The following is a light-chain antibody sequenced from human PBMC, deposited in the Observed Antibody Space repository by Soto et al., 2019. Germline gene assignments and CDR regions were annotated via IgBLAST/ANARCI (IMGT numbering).Light chain of an antibody. CDR2: YDD. J-gene: IGLJ1*01. V-gene: IGLV1-36*01. Sequence: QSVLTQPPSVSEAPRQRVPISCSGSSSNIGNNAVNWYQQLPGKAPKLLIYYDDLLPSGVSDRFSGSKSGTSASLAISGLQSEDEADYYCAAWDDSLNGYVFGTGTEVTVL. CDR3: AAWDDSLNGYV. CDR1: SSNIGNNA.